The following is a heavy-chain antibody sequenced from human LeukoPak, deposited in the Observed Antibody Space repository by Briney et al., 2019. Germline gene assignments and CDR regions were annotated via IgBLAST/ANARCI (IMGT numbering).Heavy chain of an antibody. CDR3: ARDGSNYDFWSGSYYYYMDV. J-gene: IGHJ6*03. D-gene: IGHD3-3*01. Sequence: ASVKVSCKASGGTFSSYAINWVRQATGQGLEWMGWMNPNSGNTGYAQKSQGRVTITRNTSISTAYMELSSLRSEDTAVYYCARDGSNYDFWSGSYYYYMDVWGKGTTVTVSS. CDR2: MNPNSGNT. CDR1: GGTFSSYA. V-gene: IGHV1-8*03.